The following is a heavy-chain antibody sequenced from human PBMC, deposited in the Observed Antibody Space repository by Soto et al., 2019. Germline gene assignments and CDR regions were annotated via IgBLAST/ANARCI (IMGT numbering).Heavy chain of an antibody. CDR2: ISYDGSNK. Sequence: PGGSLRLSCTASGFTFSSYAMHWVRQAPGKGLEWVAVISYDGSNKYYADSVKGRSTISRDNSKNTMYLQMNSLRVEDTAVYYCARPYSSGWYGDLDYWGQGTLVTVSS. J-gene: IGHJ4*02. CDR3: ARPYSSGWYGDLDY. D-gene: IGHD6-19*01. V-gene: IGHV3-30-3*01. CDR1: GFTFSSYA.